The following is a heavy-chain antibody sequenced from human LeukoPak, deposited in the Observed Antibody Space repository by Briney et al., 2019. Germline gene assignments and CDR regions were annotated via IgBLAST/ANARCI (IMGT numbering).Heavy chain of an antibody. D-gene: IGHD6-13*01. CDR3: ARGDSSWYTHSFDY. CDR2: IIPIFGTA. V-gene: IGHV1-69*05. J-gene: IGHJ4*02. Sequence: GSSVTVSCKASGGTFSSYAISWVRQAPGQGLEWMGGIIPIFGTANYAQKFQGRVTITTDESTSTAYMELSSLRSEDTAVYYCARGDSSWYTHSFDYWGQGTLVTVSS. CDR1: GGTFSSYA.